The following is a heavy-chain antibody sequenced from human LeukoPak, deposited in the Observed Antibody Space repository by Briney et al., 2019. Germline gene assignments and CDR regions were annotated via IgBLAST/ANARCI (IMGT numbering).Heavy chain of an antibody. V-gene: IGHV3-73*01. D-gene: IGHD5-18*01. CDR2: IRGKGNNYAT. CDR1: GFTFSDAA. Sequence: GGSLRLSCVVSGFTFSDAAMHWFRQASGTGLEWVARIRGKGNNYATAYAASVEGRFTISRDDSKKTAFLQMNSLKIEDAAVYYCTARSDTYGHFDYWGQGILVTVSS. J-gene: IGHJ4*02. CDR3: TARSDTYGHFDY.